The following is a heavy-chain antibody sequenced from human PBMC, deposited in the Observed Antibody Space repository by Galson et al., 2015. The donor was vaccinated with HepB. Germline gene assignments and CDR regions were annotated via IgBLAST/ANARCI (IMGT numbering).Heavy chain of an antibody. CDR2: IKQDGSEK. CDR1: GFTFPGYW. D-gene: IGHD6-13*01. J-gene: IGHJ2*01. V-gene: IGHV3-7*04. CDR3: ARAVSWYRSSWLKIRSPWYFDL. Sequence: SLRLSCAASGFTFPGYWMSWVRQAPGRSPEWVANIKQDGSEKYYVDSVKGRFTISRHNAENSLYLQITSLRAEDTAVYYCARAVSWYRSSWLKIRSPWYFDLWGRGTLVTVSS.